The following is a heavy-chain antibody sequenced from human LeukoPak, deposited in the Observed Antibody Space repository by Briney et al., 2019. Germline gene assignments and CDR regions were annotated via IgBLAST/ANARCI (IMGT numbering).Heavy chain of an antibody. CDR1: GGSISSGSYY. CDR3: ASSRWDQTYYYYYMDV. J-gene: IGHJ6*03. CDR2: IYTSGST. Sequence: SQTLSLTCTVSGGSISSGSYYWSWIRQPAGKGLEWIGRIYTSGSTNYNPSLKSRVTISVDTSKNQFSLKLSSVTAADTAVYYCASSRWDQTYYYYYMDVWGKGTTVTVSS. V-gene: IGHV4-61*02. D-gene: IGHD1-26*01.